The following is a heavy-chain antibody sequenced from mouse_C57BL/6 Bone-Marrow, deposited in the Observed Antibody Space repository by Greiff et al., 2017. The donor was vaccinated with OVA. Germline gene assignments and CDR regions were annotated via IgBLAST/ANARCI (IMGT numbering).Heavy chain of an antibody. Sequence: EVKVVESGGDLVKPGGSLKLSCAASGFTFSSYGMSWVRQTPDKRLEWVATISSGGSYTYYPDSVKGRFTISRDNAKNTLYLQMSSLKSEDTAMYYCARPYYGSSTGFAYWGQGTLVTVSA. CDR3: ARPYYGSSTGFAY. D-gene: IGHD1-1*01. CDR1: GFTFSSYG. CDR2: ISSGGSYT. V-gene: IGHV5-6*01. J-gene: IGHJ3*01.